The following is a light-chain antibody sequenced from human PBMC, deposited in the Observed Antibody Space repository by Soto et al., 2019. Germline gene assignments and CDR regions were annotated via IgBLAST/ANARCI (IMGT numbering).Light chain of an antibody. J-gene: IGLJ2*01. CDR1: SSGGYNF. V-gene: IGLV2-14*01. Sequence: QSALTQPASVSGSPGQSITISCTGISSGGYNFVSWYQHHPGKAPKLMIYDVYNRPSGISDRFSGSRSGNTASLTISGLQPEDEADYYCSSYTNRNTLLFGGGTKLTVL. CDR2: DVY. CDR3: SSYTNRNTLL.